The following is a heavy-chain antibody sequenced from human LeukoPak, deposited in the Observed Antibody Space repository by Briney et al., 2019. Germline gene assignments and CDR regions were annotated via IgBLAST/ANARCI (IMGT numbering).Heavy chain of an antibody. J-gene: IGHJ4*02. Sequence: GGSLRLSCAASGFTFNSYGMHWVRQPPGKGLEWVSVISHDGSNKYYADSVRSRFTISRDNSKNTLYLQMNSLRAEDTAVYYCAKVPRWNDFIRDYYFVYWGEGTLVTVSS. CDR1: GFTFNSYG. V-gene: IGHV3-30*18. D-gene: IGHD1-1*01. CDR2: ISHDGSNK. CDR3: AKVPRWNDFIRDYYFVY.